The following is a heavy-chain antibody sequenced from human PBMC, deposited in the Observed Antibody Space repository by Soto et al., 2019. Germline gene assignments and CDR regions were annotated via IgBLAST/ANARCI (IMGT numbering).Heavy chain of an antibody. CDR2: IYYNGHT. D-gene: IGHD3-16*01. V-gene: IGHV4-59*08. CDR1: GDSISPYY. Sequence: SETLSLTCSVSGDSISPYYWSWIRQPPGKGLEWIGYIYYNGHTDYNPSLQSRLTMSVDTSKNQFSLKLTSVTAADTAVYYCARVQSSYYDRAFDSWGLGTLVTVSS. J-gene: IGHJ4*02. CDR3: ARVQSSYYDRAFDS.